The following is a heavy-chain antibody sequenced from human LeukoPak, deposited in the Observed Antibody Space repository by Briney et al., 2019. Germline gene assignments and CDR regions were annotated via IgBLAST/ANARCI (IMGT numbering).Heavy chain of an antibody. V-gene: IGHV4-59*01. D-gene: IGHD3-22*01. CDR3: ARSLRGYDSSGYYDY. J-gene: IGHJ4*02. CDR2: IYYSGST. CDR1: GGSISSYY. Sequence: SETLSLTCTVSGGSISSYYWSCIRQPPGKGLEWIGYIYYSGSTNYNPSLKSRVTISVDTSKNQFSLKLSSVTAADTAVYYCARSLRGYDSSGYYDYWGQGTLVTVPS.